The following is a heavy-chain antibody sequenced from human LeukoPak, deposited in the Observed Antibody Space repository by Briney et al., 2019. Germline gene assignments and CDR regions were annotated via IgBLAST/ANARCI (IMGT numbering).Heavy chain of an antibody. CDR1: GDSISGSSYY. D-gene: IGHD3-22*01. Sequence: PSETLSLTCTVSGDSISGSSYYWGWIRQPPGKGLEWIGSIYYSGSTYYNPSLKSRVTISVDTSKNQFSLKLSSVTAADTAVYYCARSSYYDSSGYLDAFDIWGQGTMVTVSS. CDR3: ARSSYYDSSGYLDAFDI. CDR2: IYYSGST. J-gene: IGHJ3*02. V-gene: IGHV4-39*01.